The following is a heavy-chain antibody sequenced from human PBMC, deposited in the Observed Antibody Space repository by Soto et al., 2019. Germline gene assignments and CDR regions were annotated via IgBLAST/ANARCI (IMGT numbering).Heavy chain of an antibody. D-gene: IGHD6-13*01. CDR1: GFTFSSYG. J-gene: IGHJ6*02. CDR3: AKARRIAAANYYYGMDV. V-gene: IGHV3-30*18. Sequence: QVQLVESGGGVVQPGRSLRLSCAASGFTFSSYGMHWVRQAPGKGLEWVAVISYDGSNKYYADSVKGRFTISRDNSKNPLYLQMNSLRAEDTAVYYCAKARRIAAANYYYGMDVWGQGTTVTVSS. CDR2: ISYDGSNK.